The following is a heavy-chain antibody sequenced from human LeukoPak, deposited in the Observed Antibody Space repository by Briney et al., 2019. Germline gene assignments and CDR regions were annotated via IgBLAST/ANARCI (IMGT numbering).Heavy chain of an antibody. J-gene: IGHJ4*02. Sequence: PSETLSLTCTVSGASISRSDYFWGWIRQSPGTGLEWIGYISHSGSTNYNPSLKSRVTISLDTSKNQFSLKVRSVTAADTAVYYCARGFDSKSTYFDYWGQGTLVTVSS. D-gene: IGHD5-12*01. CDR2: ISHSGST. V-gene: IGHV4-61*08. CDR3: ARGFDSKSTYFDY. CDR1: GASISRSDYF.